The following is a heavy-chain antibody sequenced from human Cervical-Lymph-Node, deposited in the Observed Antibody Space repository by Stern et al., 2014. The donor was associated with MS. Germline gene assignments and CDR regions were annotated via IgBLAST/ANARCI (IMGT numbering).Heavy chain of an antibody. J-gene: IGHJ5*02. D-gene: IGHD1-7*01. CDR1: GFTFSNYA. CDR2: MSASGTNT. CDR3: AKPSITGTIYNWFDL. V-gene: IGHV3-23*04. Sequence: EVQLVESGGGLGQPGGSLRLSCAASGFTFSNYAMIWVRQAPGKGLEWVSSMSASGTNTYQAASVKGRFTISRDTSMNTLYLQMNSRRADDAAVYYCAKPSITGTIYNWFDLWGQGTLVTVSS.